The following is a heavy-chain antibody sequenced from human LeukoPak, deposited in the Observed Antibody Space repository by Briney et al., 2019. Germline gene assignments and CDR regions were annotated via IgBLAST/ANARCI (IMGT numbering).Heavy chain of an antibody. CDR1: GYTFTGYY. V-gene: IGHV1-2*02. Sequence: ASVKVSCKASGYTFTGYYIHWVRQAPGQGLEWMAWINPNSGGTNYAQKFQGRVTMTRDTSISTVYMELSRLRSDDTAVYYCARSWVCGGDCYYYFDYWGQGTLVTASS. CDR2: INPNSGGT. D-gene: IGHD2-21*02. J-gene: IGHJ4*02. CDR3: ARSWVCGGDCYYYFDY.